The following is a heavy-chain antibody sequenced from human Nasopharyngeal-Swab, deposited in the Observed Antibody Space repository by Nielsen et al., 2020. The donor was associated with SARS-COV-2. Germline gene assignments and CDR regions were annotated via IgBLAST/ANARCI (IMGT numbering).Heavy chain of an antibody. J-gene: IGHJ3*02. Sequence: SETLSLTCAVYGGSFSGYYWSWIRQSPGKGLEWIGYIYYSGSTNYNPSLKSRVTISVDTSKNQFSLKLSSVTAADTAVYYCARDGGQWAFDIWGQGTMVTVSS. V-gene: IGHV4-59*13. CDR3: ARDGGQWAFDI. CDR1: GGSFSGYY. CDR2: IYYSGST. D-gene: IGHD6-19*01.